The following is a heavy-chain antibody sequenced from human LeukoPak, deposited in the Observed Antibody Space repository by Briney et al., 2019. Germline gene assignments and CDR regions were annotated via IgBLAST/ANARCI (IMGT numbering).Heavy chain of an antibody. J-gene: IGHJ4*02. CDR1: GYTFSSYN. D-gene: IGHD1-26*01. Sequence: GGSLRLSCAASGYTFSSYNMNWVRQAPGKGLEWVSYISSSSNSIYYADSVKGRFTISRDNSKNTLYLQMNSLRAEDTAVYYCAASGRYYGGYYFDYWGQGTLVTVSS. V-gene: IGHV3-48*01. CDR3: AASGRYYGGYYFDY. CDR2: ISSSSNSI.